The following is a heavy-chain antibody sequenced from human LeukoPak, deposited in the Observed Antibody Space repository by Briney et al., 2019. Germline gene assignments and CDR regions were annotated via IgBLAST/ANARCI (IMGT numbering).Heavy chain of an antibody. J-gene: IGHJ4*02. CDR1: GGTFSSYA. D-gene: IGHD6-19*01. V-gene: IGHV1-69*13. CDR2: IIPIFGTA. Sequence: ASVKVSCKASGGTFSSYAISWVRQAPGQGFGWMGGIIPIFGTANYAQKFQGRVTITADESTSTAYMELSSLRSEDTAVYYCARSGYSSGWYRSYYFDYWGQGTLVTVSS. CDR3: ARSGYSSGWYRSYYFDY.